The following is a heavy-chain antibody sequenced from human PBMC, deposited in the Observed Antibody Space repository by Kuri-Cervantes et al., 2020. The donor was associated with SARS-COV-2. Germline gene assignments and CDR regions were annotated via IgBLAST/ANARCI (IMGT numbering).Heavy chain of an antibody. CDR3: ARQGSELAVYYFDY. J-gene: IGHJ4*02. V-gene: IGHV1-69*05. CDR1: GGTFSSYA. Sequence: SVKVSCKASGGTFSSYAISWARQAPGQGLEWMGGIIPIFGTANYAQKFQGRVTITTDESTSTAYMELSSLRSEDTAVYYCARQGSELAVYYFDYWGQGTLVTVSS. CDR2: IIPIFGTA. D-gene: IGHD6-13*01.